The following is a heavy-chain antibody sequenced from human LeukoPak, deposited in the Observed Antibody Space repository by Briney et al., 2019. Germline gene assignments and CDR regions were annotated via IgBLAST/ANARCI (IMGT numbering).Heavy chain of an antibody. CDR3: ARDMGARGSYVRNAFDI. CDR1: GYTFTSYG. Sequence: ASVKVSCKASGYTFTSYGISWVRQAPGQGLEWMGWISAYNGNTNYAQKLQGRVTMTTDTSTSTAYMELRSLRSDDTAVYYCARDMGARGSYVRNAFDIWGQGTMVTVSS. CDR2: ISAYNGNT. D-gene: IGHD1-26*01. J-gene: IGHJ3*02. V-gene: IGHV1-18*01.